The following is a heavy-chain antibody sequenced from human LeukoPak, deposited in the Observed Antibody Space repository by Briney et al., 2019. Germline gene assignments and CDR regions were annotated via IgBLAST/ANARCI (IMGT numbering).Heavy chain of an antibody. V-gene: IGHV3-23*01. CDR3: AKGIFGNYYKSSMDY. J-gene: IGHJ4*02. D-gene: IGHD1-26*01. CDR2: ISGSGGST. CDR1: GFTLSSYA. Sequence: PGGSLRLSCAASGFTLSSYAMSWVRQAPGKGLEWVSTISGSGGSTYYADSVKGRFTISRDKSKNTLYLQMNSLRAEDTALYYCAKGIFGNYYKSSMDYWGQGILVTVSS.